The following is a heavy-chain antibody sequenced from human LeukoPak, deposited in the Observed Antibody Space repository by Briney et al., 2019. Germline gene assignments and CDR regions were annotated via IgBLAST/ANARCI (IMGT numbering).Heavy chain of an antibody. J-gene: IGHJ3*02. CDR1: GGSISSYY. D-gene: IGHD3-22*01. Sequence: SETLSLTCTVSGGSISSYYWSWIRQPPGKGLEWIGSIYYSGSTYYNPSLKSRVTISVDTSKNQFSLKLSSVTAADTAVYYCARELNSSGLDAFDIWGQGTMVTVSS. CDR2: IYYSGST. V-gene: IGHV4-59*12. CDR3: ARELNSSGLDAFDI.